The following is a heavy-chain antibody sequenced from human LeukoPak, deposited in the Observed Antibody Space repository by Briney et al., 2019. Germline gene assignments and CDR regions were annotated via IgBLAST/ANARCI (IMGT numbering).Heavy chain of an antibody. V-gene: IGHV1-69*01. D-gene: IGHD6-13*01. CDR2: MIPIFGTA. J-gene: IGHJ4*02. CDR1: GGTFSSYA. CDR3: ASSFVLISAHSSSWTYFDY. Sequence: SVKVSCKASGGTFSSYAISWVRQAPGQGLEWMGGMIPIFGTANYAQKFQGRVTITADESTSTAYMELSSLRSEDTAVYYCASSFVLISAHSSSWTYFDYWGQGTLVTVSS.